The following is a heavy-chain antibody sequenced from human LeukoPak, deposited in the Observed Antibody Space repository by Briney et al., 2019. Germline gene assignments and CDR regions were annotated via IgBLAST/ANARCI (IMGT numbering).Heavy chain of an antibody. D-gene: IGHD4-17*01. V-gene: IGHV1-3*01. CDR2: INAGNGNT. CDR3: ARGDYGDYVPFDY. CDR1: EYIFTSYA. J-gene: IGHJ4*01. Sequence: GASVKASCKASEYIFTSYAMHCVRQAPGQRLEWMGWINAGNGNTKYSQKFQGRVTITRDTSASTAYMELSSLRSEDTAVYYCARGDYGDYVPFDYWGQGTLVTVSS.